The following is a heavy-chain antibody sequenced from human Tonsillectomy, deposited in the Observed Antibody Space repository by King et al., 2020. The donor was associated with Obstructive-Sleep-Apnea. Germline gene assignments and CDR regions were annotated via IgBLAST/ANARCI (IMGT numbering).Heavy chain of an antibody. CDR2: IYYSGNT. J-gene: IGHJ5*02. D-gene: IGHD2-2*01. CDR3: AKARGYCSSTSCINWFDP. V-gene: IGHV4-39*07. CDR1: GGSISSSSYY. Sequence: PLQESGPGLVKSSETLSLTCTVSGGSISSSSYYWGWIRQAPVKGLEWIGSIYYSGNTYYNPSLKSRVTISIDTAKNQFSLKLSSVTAADTAVYYCAKARGYCSSTSCINWFDPWGQGTLVTVSS.